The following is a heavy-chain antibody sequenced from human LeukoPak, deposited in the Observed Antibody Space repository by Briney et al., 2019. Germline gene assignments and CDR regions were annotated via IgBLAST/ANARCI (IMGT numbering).Heavy chain of an antibody. CDR3: NTIFGVVKRFDY. V-gene: IGHV3-21*01. CDR1: GFTFSSYT. Sequence: PGGSLRLSCAASGFTFSSYTMNWVRQAPGKGLEWVSSISSSSSFIYYADSMKGRFTISRDNAENSLYLQMNSLRDEDTAVYYCNTIFGVVKRFDYWGQGTLVTVSS. J-gene: IGHJ4*02. D-gene: IGHD3-3*01. CDR2: ISSSSSFI.